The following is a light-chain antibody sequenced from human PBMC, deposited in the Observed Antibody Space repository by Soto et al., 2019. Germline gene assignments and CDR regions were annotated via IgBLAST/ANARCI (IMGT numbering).Light chain of an antibody. J-gene: IGKJ1*01. V-gene: IGKV3-20*01. CDR3: QQYGSSPTT. Sequence: VMTQSPATLSLSPGERATLYFSARQRVTSGYLAWYQPTPGRPPRLIIYAATARATGIPDRFSGSGSGTDFTLTISRLEPEDCAVYYCQQYGSSPTTFGQGTKV. CDR2: AAT. CDR1: QRVTSGY.